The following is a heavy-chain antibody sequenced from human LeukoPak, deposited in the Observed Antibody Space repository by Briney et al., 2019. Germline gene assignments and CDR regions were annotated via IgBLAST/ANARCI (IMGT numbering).Heavy chain of an antibody. V-gene: IGHV3-48*02. Sequence: GGSLRLSCAASGFTFRDSWMSWVRQAPGKGLEWVSYITSGSSNIYYADSVKGRFSISRDNAKNSLYLQMNSLRDEDTAVYYCARVVRGGLYYYYGMDVWGQGTTVTVSS. CDR1: GFTFRDSW. CDR3: ARVVRGGLYYYYGMDV. CDR2: ITSGSSNI. D-gene: IGHD4-23*01. J-gene: IGHJ6*02.